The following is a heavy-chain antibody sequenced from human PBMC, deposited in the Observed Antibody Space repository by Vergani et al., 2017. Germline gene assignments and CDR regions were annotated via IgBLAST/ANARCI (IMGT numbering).Heavy chain of an antibody. CDR1: GFTFSSYD. CDR2: SGTAGDT. D-gene: IGHD2-15*01. V-gene: IGHV3-13*01. J-gene: IGHJ6*02. Sequence: EVQLVESGGGLVQPGGSLRLSCAASGFTFSSYDMHWVRQATGKGLEWVSASGTAGDTYYPGSVKGRFTISRENAKNSLYLQMNSLRAGDTAVYYCARGSATPSFYYYYGMDVWGQGTTVTVSS. CDR3: ARGSATPSFYYYYGMDV.